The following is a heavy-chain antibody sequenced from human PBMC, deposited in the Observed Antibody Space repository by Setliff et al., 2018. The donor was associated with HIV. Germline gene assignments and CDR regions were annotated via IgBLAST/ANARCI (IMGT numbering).Heavy chain of an antibody. CDR3: ARDGMSSHYYYGIDV. J-gene: IGHJ6*02. CDR1: GYTFSSYY. CDR2: INPSGGST. V-gene: IGHV1-46*01. Sequence: ASVKVSCKASGYTFSSYYMHWVRQAPGQGLEWMGIINPSGGSTAHPQKFQVRVTMTRNTSTSTAYMELNSLRSEDMAVYYCARDGMSSHYYYGIDVWGQGTTVTVSS. D-gene: IGHD6-6*01.